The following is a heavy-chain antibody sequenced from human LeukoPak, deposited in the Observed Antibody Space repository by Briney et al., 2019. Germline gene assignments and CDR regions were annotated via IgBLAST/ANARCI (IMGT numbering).Heavy chain of an antibody. CDR1: GGSISSYY. D-gene: IGHD6-19*01. CDR3: ARIQYGSGWYWFDP. V-gene: IGHV4-59*01. CDR2: IYYSGST. Sequence: SETLSLTCTVSGGSISSYYWSWIRQPPGKGLEWIGYIYYSGSTNYNPSLKSRVTISVDTSKNQFSLKLSSVTAADTAVYYCARIQYGSGWYWFDPWGQGTLVTVSS. J-gene: IGHJ5*02.